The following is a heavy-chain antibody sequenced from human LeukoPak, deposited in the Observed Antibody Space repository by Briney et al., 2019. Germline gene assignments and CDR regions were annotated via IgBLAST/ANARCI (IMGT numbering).Heavy chain of an antibody. V-gene: IGHV4-59*01. J-gene: IGHJ6*02. D-gene: IGHD3-10*01. Sequence: SETPSLTCTVSGGSISSYYWSWIRQPPRKGLQWMGYIYYSGSTNYNPSLKSRVTISVDTSKNKFSLKLSSVTAADTAVDYCARCFGSGSYQCVDVWGQGTTVTVSS. CDR3: ARCFGSGSYQCVDV. CDR1: GGSISSYY. CDR2: IYYSGST.